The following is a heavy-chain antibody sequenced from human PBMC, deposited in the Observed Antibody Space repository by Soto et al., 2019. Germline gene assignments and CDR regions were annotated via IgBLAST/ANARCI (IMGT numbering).Heavy chain of an antibody. D-gene: IGHD3-10*01. CDR1: GGSISSSNW. Sequence: SETLSLTCAVSGGSISSSNWWSWVRQPPGKGLEWIGEIYHSGSTNYNPSLKSRVTISVDKSKNQFSLKLSSVTAADTAVYFCARDVGGSGSYGMDVWGQGTTVTVSS. CDR2: IYHSGST. V-gene: IGHV4-4*02. J-gene: IGHJ6*02. CDR3: ARDVGGSGSYGMDV.